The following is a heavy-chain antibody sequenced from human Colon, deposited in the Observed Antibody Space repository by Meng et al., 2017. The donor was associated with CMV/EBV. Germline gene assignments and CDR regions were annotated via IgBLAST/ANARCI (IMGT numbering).Heavy chain of an antibody. Sequence: GESLKISCAASGFTFNSYWMHWVRQAPGKGLVWVSRINSDGSTTNYADSVKGRFTISRDNSKNTLHLQMNSLRAEDTAVYYCAKDDYWGQGTLVTVSS. V-gene: IGHV3-74*01. CDR3: AKDDY. CDR2: INSDGSTT. J-gene: IGHJ4*02. CDR1: GFTFNSYW.